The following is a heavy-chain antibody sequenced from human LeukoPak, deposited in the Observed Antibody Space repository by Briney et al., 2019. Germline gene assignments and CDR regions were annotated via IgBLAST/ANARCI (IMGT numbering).Heavy chain of an antibody. D-gene: IGHD4-17*01. CDR3: TTGGTVTFDY. J-gene: IGHJ4*02. CDR2: IKSKTDGGTT. V-gene: IGHV3-15*01. CDR1: RLTFSNAW. Sequence: PGGSLRLSCAASRLTFSNAWMSGVRQAPGKGLEWVGRIKSKTDGGTTDYAAPVKGRFTISRDDSKNTLYLQMNSLKAEDTAVYYCTTGGTVTFDYWGQGTLVTVSS.